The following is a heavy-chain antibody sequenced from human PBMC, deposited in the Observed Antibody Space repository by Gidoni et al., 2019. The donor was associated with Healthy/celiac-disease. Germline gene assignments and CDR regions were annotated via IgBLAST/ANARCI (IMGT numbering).Heavy chain of an antibody. Sequence: QVQLQESGPGLVKPSETLSLTCTVSGGSLSSYYWSWIRQPPGKGLEWIGYIYYSGSTNYNPSLKSRVTISVDTSKNQFSLKLSSVTAADTAVYYCARLGRYDILTGYYSPRPLDYWGQGTLVTVSS. CDR1: GGSLSSYY. CDR3: ARLGRYDILTGYYSPRPLDY. D-gene: IGHD3-9*01. V-gene: IGHV4-59*08. J-gene: IGHJ4*02. CDR2: IYYSGST.